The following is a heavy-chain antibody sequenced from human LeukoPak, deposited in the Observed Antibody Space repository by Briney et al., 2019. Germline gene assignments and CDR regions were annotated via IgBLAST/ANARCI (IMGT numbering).Heavy chain of an antibody. V-gene: IGHV3-74*01. J-gene: IGHJ4*02. CDR3: ARGGPSRGFDY. D-gene: IGHD2-2*01. CDR1: GFTLPTYW. CDR2: INGDGSAT. Sequence: GGSLRLSCAASGFTLPTYWMHWVRQAPGEGLEWVARINGDGSATHYADSVKGRFTISRDNAKKSLYLQMNSLRAEDTAVYYCARGGPSRGFDYWGQGILVTVSS.